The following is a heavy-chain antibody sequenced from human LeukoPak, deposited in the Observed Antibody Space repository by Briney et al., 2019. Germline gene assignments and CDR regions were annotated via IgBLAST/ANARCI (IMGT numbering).Heavy chain of an antibody. Sequence: SETLSLTCTVSGGSISSYYWSWIRQPPGKGLEWIGYIYYSGSTNYNPSLKSRVTISVDTSKNQFSLKLSSVTAADTAVYYCARELWFGEGSYYYYMDVWGKGTTVTISS. V-gene: IGHV4-59*01. CDR1: GGSISSYY. D-gene: IGHD3-10*01. CDR2: IYYSGST. J-gene: IGHJ6*03. CDR3: ARELWFGEGSYYYYMDV.